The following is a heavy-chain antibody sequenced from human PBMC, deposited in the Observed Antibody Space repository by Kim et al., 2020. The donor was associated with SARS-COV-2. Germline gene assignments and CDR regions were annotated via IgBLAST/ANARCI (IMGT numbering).Heavy chain of an antibody. D-gene: IGHD5-12*01. CDR1: GFSLSTSGVG. CDR3: AHTWETDIVATIGAFDI. Sequence: SGPTLVKPTQTLTLTCTFSGFSLSTSGVGVGWIRQPPGKALEWLALIYWDDDKRYSPSLKSRLTITKDTSKNQVVLTMTNMDPVDTATYYCAHTWETDIVATIGAFDIWGQGTMVTVSS. J-gene: IGHJ3*02. CDR2: IYWDDDK. V-gene: IGHV2-5*02.